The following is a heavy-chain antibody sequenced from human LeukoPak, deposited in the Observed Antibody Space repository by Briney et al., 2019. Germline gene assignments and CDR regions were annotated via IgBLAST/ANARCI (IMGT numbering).Heavy chain of an antibody. D-gene: IGHD2-15*01. Sequence: GESLKISCKGSGYSFTSYWIGWVRQMPGKGLEWMGIIYPGDSDTRYSPSFQGQVTTSADKSISTAYLQWSSLKASDTAMYYCARHLIGYCSGGSCYELYYFDYWGQGTLVTVSS. V-gene: IGHV5-51*01. CDR1: GYSFTSYW. CDR3: ARHLIGYCSGGSCYELYYFDY. J-gene: IGHJ4*02. CDR2: IYPGDSDT.